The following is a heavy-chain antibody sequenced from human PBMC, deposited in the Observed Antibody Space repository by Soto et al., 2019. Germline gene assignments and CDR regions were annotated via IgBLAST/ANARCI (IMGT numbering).Heavy chain of an antibody. J-gene: IGHJ4*02. Sequence: PGESLQISCKGSGYSFTRHFITWVRQMPGKGLEWMGRIDPSNSNVDFSPSFQGHVTISADKSINTAYLQWRSLRASDTAMYYCARHDSSGYSDYWGQGTLVTVS. CDR1: GYSFTRHF. CDR2: IDPSNSNV. CDR3: ARHDSSGYSDY. V-gene: IGHV5-10-1*01. D-gene: IGHD3-22*01.